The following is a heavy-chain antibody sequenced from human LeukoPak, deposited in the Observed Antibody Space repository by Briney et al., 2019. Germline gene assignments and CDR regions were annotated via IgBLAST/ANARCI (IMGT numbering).Heavy chain of an antibody. D-gene: IGHD5-18*01. CDR2: IYTGGTT. CDR1: GFTVSSSY. Sequence: GGSLRLSCAVSGFTVSSSYMSWVRQAPGKGLEWVSIIYTGGTTYYADSVRGRFTISRDSSKNTVYLQMNSLTAGDTAVYYCARLNTAMVLAFDIWGQGTMVTVSS. V-gene: IGHV3-53*01. J-gene: IGHJ3*02. CDR3: ARLNTAMVLAFDI.